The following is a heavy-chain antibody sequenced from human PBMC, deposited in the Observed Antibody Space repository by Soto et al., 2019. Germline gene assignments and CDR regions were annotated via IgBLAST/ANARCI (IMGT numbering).Heavy chain of an antibody. D-gene: IGHD2-21*02. CDR2: IYPGDSDT. CDR1: GYSFTSYW. Sequence: PGESLKISCKGSGYSFTSYWIGWVRQMPGKGLEWMGIIYPGDSDTRYRPSFQGQVTISADKSISTAYLQWSSLKASDTAMYYCARHGMGWGQSDAFDIWGQGTMVTVSS. CDR3: ARHGMGWGQSDAFDI. V-gene: IGHV5-51*01. J-gene: IGHJ3*02.